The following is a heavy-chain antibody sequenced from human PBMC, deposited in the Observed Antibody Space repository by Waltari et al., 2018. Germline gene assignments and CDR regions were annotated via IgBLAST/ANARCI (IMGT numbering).Heavy chain of an antibody. V-gene: IGHV4-39*07. CDR3: ARGRRRDGYNFDY. D-gene: IGHD5-12*01. J-gene: IGHJ4*02. Sequence: QLQMQESGPGLVSPSEAQSLPCTVSGDSISNSNYYWAWIRQAPGKGLEWIASIYYSGSTDYNPSLKSRVTISVDTSKNQFSLKMSAVTAADTAVYYCARGRRRDGYNFDYWGQGTLVTVSS. CDR2: IYYSGST. CDR1: GDSISNSNYY.